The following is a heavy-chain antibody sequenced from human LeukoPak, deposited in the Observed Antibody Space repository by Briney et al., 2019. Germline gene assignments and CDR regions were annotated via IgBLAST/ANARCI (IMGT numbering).Heavy chain of an antibody. CDR3: AKVSIAAADTLRNYDY. V-gene: IGHV3-23*01. CDR1: GFTFSNYA. D-gene: IGHD6-13*01. CDR2: ISGGGSTT. Sequence: GGSLRLSCVVSGFTFSNYAMSWVRQAPGKGLEWVSVISGGGSTTYYADSVKGRFTISRDNSKNTLYLQMNGLRADDTAIYYCAKVSIAAADTLRNYDYWGQGTLVTVSS. J-gene: IGHJ4*02.